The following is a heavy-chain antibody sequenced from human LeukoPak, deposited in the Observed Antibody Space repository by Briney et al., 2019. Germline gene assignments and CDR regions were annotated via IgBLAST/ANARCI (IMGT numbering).Heavy chain of an antibody. CDR1: GGSLSSYY. J-gene: IGHJ4*02. Sequence: SETLSLTCTVSGGSLSSYYWSWIRQPPGKGLEWIGYIYYSGNTNYNPSLKSRVTISVDTSKNQFSPKLSSVTAADTAVYYCARLSTVTTSFDYWGQGTLVTVSS. D-gene: IGHD4-11*01. CDR3: ARLSTVTTSFDY. V-gene: IGHV4-59*12. CDR2: IYYSGNT.